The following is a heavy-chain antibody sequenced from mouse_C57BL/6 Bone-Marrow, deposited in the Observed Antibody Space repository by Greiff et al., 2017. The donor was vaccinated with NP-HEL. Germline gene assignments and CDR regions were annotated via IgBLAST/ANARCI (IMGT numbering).Heavy chain of an antibody. D-gene: IGHD3-2*02. V-gene: IGHV5-9-1*02. CDR2: ISSGGDYI. J-gene: IGHJ2*01. CDR1: GFTFSSYA. CDR3: TRGSSGWDY. Sequence: EVKLVESGEGLVKPGGSLKLSCAASGFTFSSYAMSWVRQTPEKRLEWVAYISSGGDYIYYADTVKGRFTISGDNARNTLYLQMSSLKSEDTAMYYCTRGSSGWDYWGQGTTLTVSS.